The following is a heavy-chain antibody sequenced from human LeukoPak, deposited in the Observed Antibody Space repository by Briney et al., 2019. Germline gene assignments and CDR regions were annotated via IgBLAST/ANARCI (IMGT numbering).Heavy chain of an antibody. Sequence: SPPLSLTCAVSGDSISSDGYSWSWIRQPPGKGLEWIGYIYHSGSTYYNPSLKSRVTISVDRSKNQFSLKLSSVTAADTAVYYCARETRYCSGGSCYSGMDVWGQGTTVTVCS. V-gene: IGHV4-30-2*01. CDR1: GDSISSDGYS. D-gene: IGHD2-15*01. CDR2: IYHSGST. CDR3: ARETRYCSGGSCYSGMDV. J-gene: IGHJ6*02.